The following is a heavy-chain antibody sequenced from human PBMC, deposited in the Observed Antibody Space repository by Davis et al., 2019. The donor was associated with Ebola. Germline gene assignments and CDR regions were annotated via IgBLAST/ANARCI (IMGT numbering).Heavy chain of an antibody. CDR2: IYPGDSDT. V-gene: IGHV5-51*01. Sequence: GESLKISCKDSGNSFSTHWIGWVRQMPGKGLDWMGIIYPGDSDTRYSPSFQGQVTMSADKSVSTVYLQWSSLKASDTAMYYCARGAGDGDYVDYWGQGTLVTVSS. CDR1: GNSFSTHW. D-gene: IGHD4-17*01. CDR3: ARGAGDGDYVDY. J-gene: IGHJ4*02.